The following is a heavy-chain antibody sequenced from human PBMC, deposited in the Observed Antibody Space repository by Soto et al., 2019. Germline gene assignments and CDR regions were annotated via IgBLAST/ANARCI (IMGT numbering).Heavy chain of an antibody. CDR1: GYTFTSYG. Sequence: AASVKVSCKASGYTFTSYGISWVRQAPGQGLEWMGWISAYNGNTNYAQKLQGRVTMTTDTSTSTAYMELRSLRSDDTAVYYCARDFPGIAARFKPPPFDYWGQGTLVTVSS. CDR2: ISAYNGNT. D-gene: IGHD6-6*01. J-gene: IGHJ4*02. CDR3: ARDFPGIAARFKPPPFDY. V-gene: IGHV1-18*04.